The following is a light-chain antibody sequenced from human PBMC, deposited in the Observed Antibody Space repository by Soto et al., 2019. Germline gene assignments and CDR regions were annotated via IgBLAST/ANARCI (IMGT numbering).Light chain of an antibody. CDR1: KGISGG. CDR2: AAS. J-gene: IGKJ4*01. Sequence: DIQMTQSPPSGSASVGDRVTITCRRSKGISGGLAWYQQKPGKAPRLLIYAASSLQSGVPSRFSGSGSGTDFTLTISSLQPEDFVTYYCQPANSFPLTFGEGTKVEIK. CDR3: QPANSFPLT. V-gene: IGKV1-12*01.